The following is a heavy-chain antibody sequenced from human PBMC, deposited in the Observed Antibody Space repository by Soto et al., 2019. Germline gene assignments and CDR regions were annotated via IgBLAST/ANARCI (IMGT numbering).Heavy chain of an antibody. Sequence: QVQLVQSGAEVKKPGASVKVSCKASGYTFTSYAMHWVRQAPGQRLEWMGWINAGNGNTKYSQKFQGRVTITRDTSASTAYMELSSLRSEDTAVYYCARDPLLYYFDYWGQGPLVTVSS. CDR3: ARDPLLYYFDY. J-gene: IGHJ4*02. CDR1: GYTFTSYA. CDR2: INAGNGNT. V-gene: IGHV1-3*01.